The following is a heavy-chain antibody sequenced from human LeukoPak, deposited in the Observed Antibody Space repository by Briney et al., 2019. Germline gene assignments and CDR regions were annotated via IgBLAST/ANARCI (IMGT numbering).Heavy chain of an antibody. CDR3: ARGGTYGSGSYYYYYGMDV. CDR2: IYYSGST. J-gene: IGHJ6*02. CDR1: GGSISSYY. Sequence: PSETLSLTCTVSGGSISSYYWSWIRQPPGKGLEWIGYIYYSGSTNYNPSFKSRVTISVDTSKNQFSLKLSSVTAADTAVYYCARGGTYGSGSYYYYYGMDVWGQGTTVTVSS. D-gene: IGHD3-10*01. V-gene: IGHV4-59*01.